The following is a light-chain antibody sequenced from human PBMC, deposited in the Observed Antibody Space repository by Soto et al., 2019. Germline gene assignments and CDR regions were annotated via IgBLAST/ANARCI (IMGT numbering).Light chain of an antibody. V-gene: IGLV2-8*01. CDR2: EVS. CDR1: SSDVGGYKY. Sequence: QSALTQPPSASGSPGQSVTISCTGTSSDVGGYKYVSWYQQHPGKAPKLMIYEVSKRPSGVPDRFSGSKSGNTVSLTVSGLQAEDEAEYYCSSYAGSNNLGVFGGGTKVTVL. CDR3: SSYAGSNNLGV. J-gene: IGLJ2*01.